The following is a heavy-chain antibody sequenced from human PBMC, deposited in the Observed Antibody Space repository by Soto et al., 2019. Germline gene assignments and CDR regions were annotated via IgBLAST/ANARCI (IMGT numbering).Heavy chain of an antibody. D-gene: IGHD3-10*01. CDR3: ARDAITMVRGVIITSENWFDP. CDR2: ISAYNGNT. CDR1: GYTFTSYG. Sequence: QVQLVQSGAEVKKPGASVKVSCKASGYTFTSYGISWVRQAPGQGLEWMGWISAYNGNTNYAQKLQGRVTMTTDTSTRTAYMELRSLRSDDTAVYYCARDAITMVRGVIITSENWFDPWGQGTLVTVSS. V-gene: IGHV1-18*01. J-gene: IGHJ5*02.